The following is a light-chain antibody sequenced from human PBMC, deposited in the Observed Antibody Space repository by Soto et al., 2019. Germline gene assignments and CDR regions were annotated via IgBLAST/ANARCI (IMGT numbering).Light chain of an antibody. Sequence: EIVLTQSPATLSLSPGESATLSCRASQSVSAYLAWYRQKPGQAPRLLIYDASNRATGIPARFSGSGSGTDFTLTISSLEPEDFAVYYCQQRSSWPRTFGQGTKVEIK. V-gene: IGKV3-11*01. CDR1: QSVSAY. CDR2: DAS. CDR3: QQRSSWPRT. J-gene: IGKJ1*01.